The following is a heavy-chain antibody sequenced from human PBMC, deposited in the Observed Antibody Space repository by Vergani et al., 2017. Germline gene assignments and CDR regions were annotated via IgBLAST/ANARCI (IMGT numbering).Heavy chain of an antibody. Sequence: EVQLVESGGGLVQPGRSLRLSCAASGFTFDDYAMHWVRQAPGKGLEWVSGINWNSDSIAYADSVKGRFTISRDNAKNSLYLQMNSLRAEDTALYYCVKDIAESGNYCYFDLWGRGTLVTVSS. CDR1: GFTFDDYA. D-gene: IGHD6-13*01. V-gene: IGHV3-9*01. CDR3: VKDIAESGNYCYFDL. J-gene: IGHJ2*01. CDR2: INWNSDSI.